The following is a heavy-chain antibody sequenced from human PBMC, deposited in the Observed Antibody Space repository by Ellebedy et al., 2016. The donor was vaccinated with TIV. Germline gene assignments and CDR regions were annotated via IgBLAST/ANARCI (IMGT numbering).Heavy chain of an antibody. Sequence: GSLRLSCTVSGGSIDSSSTYWGWIRQPPGKGLEWIGSIYYSGSTYYNPSLKSRVTISVDTSKSQFSLKLSSVTAADTAVYYCARWFGELLYVRWFDPWGQGTLVTVSS. CDR1: GGSIDSSSTY. D-gene: IGHD3-10*01. CDR3: ARWFGELLYVRWFDP. J-gene: IGHJ5*02. V-gene: IGHV4-39*01. CDR2: IYYSGST.